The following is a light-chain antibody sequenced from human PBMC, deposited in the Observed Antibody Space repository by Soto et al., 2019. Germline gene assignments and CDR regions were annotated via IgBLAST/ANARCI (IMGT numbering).Light chain of an antibody. CDR3: QQYGSSVT. J-gene: IGKJ1*01. CDR2: GAS. CDR1: QSVSNNY. Sequence: EIVVTQSPGTLSLSPRERANLSCRASQSVSNNYLAWYQQKHGQAPRLLIYGASNRATGIPDRFSGSGSGTDFTLTISRLEPEDFALYYCQQYGSSVTFGQGTKVEIK. V-gene: IGKV3-20*01.